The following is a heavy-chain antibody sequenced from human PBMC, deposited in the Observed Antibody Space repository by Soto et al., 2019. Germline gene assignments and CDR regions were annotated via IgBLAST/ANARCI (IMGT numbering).Heavy chain of an antibody. V-gene: IGHV1-46*01. CDR2: VNPSGGHT. Sequence: QVQLMQSGAEVKKPGASVKVSCKASGDTFTDYYIHWVRQAPGQGLEWMGTVNPSGGHTTYAQHLRGRVTMTRDPSTSPLSMELTSRTSDDTAIYYCARGGHVVVVTAALDYWGQGTLVTVSS. D-gene: IGHD2-21*02. J-gene: IGHJ4*02. CDR1: GDTFTDYY. CDR3: ARGGHVVVVTAALDY.